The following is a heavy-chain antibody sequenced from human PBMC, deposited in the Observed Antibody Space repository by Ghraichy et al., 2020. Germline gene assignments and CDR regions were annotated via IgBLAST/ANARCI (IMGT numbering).Heavy chain of an antibody. Sequence: SETLALTCTVSGGSISSYYWSWIRQPPGKGLEWIGYIYYSGSTNYNPSLKSRVTISVDTSKNQFSLKLSSVTAADTAVYYCARAESGMDWFDPWGQGTLVTVSS. V-gene: IGHV4-59*01. CDR3: ARAESGMDWFDP. CDR2: IYYSGST. CDR1: GGSISSYY. J-gene: IGHJ5*02. D-gene: IGHD3-10*01.